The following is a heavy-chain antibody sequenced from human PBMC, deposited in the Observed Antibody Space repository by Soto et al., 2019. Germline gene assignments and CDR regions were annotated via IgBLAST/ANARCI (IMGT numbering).Heavy chain of an antibody. J-gene: IGHJ4*02. D-gene: IGHD3-3*01. Sequence: SETLSLTCTVSGGSISSSSYYWGWIRQPPGKGLEWIGSIYYSGSTYYNPSLKSRVTISVDTSKNQFSLKLSSVTAADTAVYYCARHGSARYYDFWSGYSYFDYWGQGTLVTVSS. CDR2: IYYSGST. V-gene: IGHV4-39*01. CDR3: ARHGSARYYDFWSGYSYFDY. CDR1: GGSISSSSYY.